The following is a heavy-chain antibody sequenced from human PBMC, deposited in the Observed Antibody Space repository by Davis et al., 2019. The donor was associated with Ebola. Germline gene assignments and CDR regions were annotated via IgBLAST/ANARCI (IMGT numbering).Heavy chain of an antibody. CDR3: ARGVAVAGFYFDY. Sequence: ETLSLTCAVYGGSFSGYYWSWIRQAPGKGLEWVANIYQDGSEKYYVDSVKGRFTISRDNAKSSVYLQMNSLRAEDTAVYYCARGVAVAGFYFDYWGQGTLVTVSS. CDR1: GGSFSGYY. V-gene: IGHV3-7*03. D-gene: IGHD6-19*01. J-gene: IGHJ4*02. CDR2: IYQDGSEK.